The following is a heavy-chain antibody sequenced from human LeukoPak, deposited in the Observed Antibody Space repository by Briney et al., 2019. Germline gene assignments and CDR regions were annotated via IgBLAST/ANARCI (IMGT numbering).Heavy chain of an antibody. CDR1: GDSVSSNSVT. CDR2: TYYRSTWYN. D-gene: IGHD2-2*01. CDR3: ARRLTQYDCFDP. Sequence: SQTLSLTWAISGDSVSSNSVTWNWIRQSPSRGLEWLGRTYYRSTWYNDYAVSVRGRITVNPDTSKNQFSLHLNSVTPEDTAVYYCARRLTQYDCFDPWGQGILVTVSS. V-gene: IGHV6-1*01. J-gene: IGHJ5*02.